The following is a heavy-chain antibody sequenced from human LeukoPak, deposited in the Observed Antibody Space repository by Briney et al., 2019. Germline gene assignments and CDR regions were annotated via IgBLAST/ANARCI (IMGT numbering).Heavy chain of an antibody. CDR2: IYYSGST. CDR1: GGSISSYY. V-gene: IGHV4-59*08. D-gene: IGHD6-19*01. J-gene: IGHJ4*02. CDR3: ARLPDSSGWYPFDY. Sequence: SETLSLTCTVSGGSISSYYWSWIRQPPGKGLEWIGYIYYSGSTNYNPSLKSRVTISVDTSKNQFSLKLSSVTAADTAVYYCARLPDSSGWYPFDYWGQGTLVTVSS.